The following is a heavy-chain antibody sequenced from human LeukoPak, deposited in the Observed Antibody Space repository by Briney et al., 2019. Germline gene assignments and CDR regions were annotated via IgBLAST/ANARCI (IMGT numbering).Heavy chain of an antibody. CDR2: IYYSGRT. CDR1: GGSISSYY. J-gene: IGHJ4*02. Sequence: PSETLSPTCTVSGGSISSYYWSWIRQPPGKGLEWIGYIYYSGRTNYNPSLKSRVTISVDTSKNQFSLKLSSVTAADTAVYYCARGVIGYPRSYYFDYWGQGTLVTVSS. V-gene: IGHV4-59*01. CDR3: ARGVIGYPRSYYFDY. D-gene: IGHD6-25*01.